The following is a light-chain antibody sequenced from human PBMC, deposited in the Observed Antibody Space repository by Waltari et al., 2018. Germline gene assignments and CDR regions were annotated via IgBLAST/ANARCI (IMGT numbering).Light chain of an antibody. CDR1: SNNVGNQG. CDR2: RNN. V-gene: IGLV10-54*04. J-gene: IGLJ1*01. CDR3: SAWDSNLSAYV. Sequence: QAGLPQPPSVSKALRQTATLTCPGNSNNVGNQGAAWLQQHTGHPPNLLTYRNNARPSGISERFSASRSGNTASLTITGLQPEDEADYYCSAWDSNLSAYVFGSGTKVTVL.